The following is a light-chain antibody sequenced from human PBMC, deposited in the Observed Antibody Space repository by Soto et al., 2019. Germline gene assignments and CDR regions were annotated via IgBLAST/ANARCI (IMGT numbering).Light chain of an antibody. J-gene: IGLJ2*01. CDR3: SSYAGSNNWV. Sequence: QSVLTQPPSASGSPGQSVTISCTGTSSDVGGYNYVYWYQQQPGKAPKLMIYKVSKRPSGVPDRFSGSKSGNTASLTGSGLEAEDEADYDCSSYAGSNNWVFGGGTKLTVL. CDR2: KVS. V-gene: IGLV2-8*01. CDR1: SSDVGGYNY.